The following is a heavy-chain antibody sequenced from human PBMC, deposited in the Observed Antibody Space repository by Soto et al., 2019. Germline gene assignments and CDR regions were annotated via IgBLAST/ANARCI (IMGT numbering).Heavy chain of an antibody. D-gene: IGHD4-4*01. CDR3: ARFHTHYSKGYYYYGMDV. V-gene: IGHV1-8*01. CDR1: GYTFISYD. Sequence: QVQLVQSGAEVKKPGASVKVSCKASGYTFISYDINWVRQATGQGLEWMGWMNPNSGNTGYAQKFQGRVTMTRNTSISTAYMELSSLRSEDTAVYYCARFHTHYSKGYYYYGMDVWGQGTTVTVSS. J-gene: IGHJ6*02. CDR2: MNPNSGNT.